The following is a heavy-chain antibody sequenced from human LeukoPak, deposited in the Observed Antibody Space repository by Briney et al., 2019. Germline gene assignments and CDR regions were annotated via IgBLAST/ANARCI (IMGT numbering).Heavy chain of an antibody. CDR3: ARDGEEMATITHFDY. V-gene: IGHV1-69*05. CDR2: IIPIFGTA. D-gene: IGHD5-24*01. Sequence: GASVKVSCKASGGTFSSYAISWVRQAPGQGLEWMGRIIPIFGTANYAQKFEGRVTITTDESTSTASMELSSLRSEDTAVYYCARDGEEMATITHFDYWGQGTLVTVSS. CDR1: GGTFSSYA. J-gene: IGHJ4*02.